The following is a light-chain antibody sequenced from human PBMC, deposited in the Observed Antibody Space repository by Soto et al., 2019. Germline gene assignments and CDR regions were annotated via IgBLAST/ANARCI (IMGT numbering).Light chain of an antibody. CDR3: QQSYITPWT. V-gene: IGKV1-39*01. J-gene: IGKJ1*01. CDR1: QSISNY. CDR2: AAS. Sequence: DIQLTQSPSSLSASVGDRVTITCRASQSISNYLNWYQQKPGKAPKLLIYAASTLQSGVPSRFRGSGSGTDFTLTISSLQPEDFATYYCQQSYITPWTFGQGTKVEIK.